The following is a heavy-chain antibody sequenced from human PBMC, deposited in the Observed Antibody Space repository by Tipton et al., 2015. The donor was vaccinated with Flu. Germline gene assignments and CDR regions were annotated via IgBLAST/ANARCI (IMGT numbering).Heavy chain of an antibody. D-gene: IGHD5-18*01. CDR1: GYTFTGYY. V-gene: IGHV1-2*04. CDR3: ARDAMGDYYYGMDV. Sequence: QLVQSGAEVKKPGASVKVSCKASGYTFTGYYMHWVRQAPGQGLGWMGWINPNSGGTNYAQKFQGWVTMTRDTSISTAYMELSRLRSDGTAVYYCARDAMGDYYYGMDVWGQGTTVTVSS. J-gene: IGHJ6*02. CDR2: INPNSGGT.